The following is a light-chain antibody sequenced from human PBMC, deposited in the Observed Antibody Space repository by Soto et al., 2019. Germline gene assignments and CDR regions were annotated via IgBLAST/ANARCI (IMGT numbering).Light chain of an antibody. Sequence: QAVVTQSPSASGTPGQRVTISCSGSRSNIGSNYVYWYQQLPGTAPKLLIYRNNQRPSGVPDRFSGSKSGTSASLAISGLRSEDEADYYCAAWDDSLSGVLFGGGTKLTVL. CDR1: RSNIGSNY. CDR3: AAWDDSLSGVL. J-gene: IGLJ2*01. V-gene: IGLV1-47*01. CDR2: RNN.